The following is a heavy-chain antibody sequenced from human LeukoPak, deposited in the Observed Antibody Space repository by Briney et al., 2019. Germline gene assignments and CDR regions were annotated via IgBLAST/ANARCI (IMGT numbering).Heavy chain of an antibody. V-gene: IGHV1-46*01. CDR2: INPSGGST. D-gene: IGHD6-19*01. CDR1: GYTFTSYY. Sequence: GASVKVSCKASGYTFTSYYMHWVRQAPGQGLEWMGIINPSGGSTSYAQKFQGRVTMTRDTSTSTVYMELSSLRSEDTAVYYCARAQWLDYYYYYMDVWGKGTTVTISS. J-gene: IGHJ6*03. CDR3: ARAQWLDYYYYYMDV.